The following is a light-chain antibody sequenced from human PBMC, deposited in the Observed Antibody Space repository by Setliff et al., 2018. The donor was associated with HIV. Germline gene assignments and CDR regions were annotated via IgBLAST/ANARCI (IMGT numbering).Light chain of an antibody. J-gene: IGLJ2*01. V-gene: IGLV2-23*02. CDR2: EVT. CDR3: CSYAGTFLV. CDR1: SSNVGKYGF. Sequence: QSVLTQPASVSGSPGQSITISCTGNSSNVGKYGFVSWYRQDPGKAPELIIYEVTKRPSGVPDRFSGSKSGNTASLTISGLQAEDEADYYCCSYAGTFLVFGGGTKVTVL.